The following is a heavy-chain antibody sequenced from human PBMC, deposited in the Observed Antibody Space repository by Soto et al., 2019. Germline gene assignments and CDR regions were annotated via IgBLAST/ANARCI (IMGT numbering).Heavy chain of an antibody. V-gene: IGHV3-30-3*01. Sequence: QVQLVESGGGVVQPGRSLRLSCESSGFNFGNYAMHWVRQAPGKGLEWVAVISYDGTKKYYADSVEGRFTISRDNSKNTVYLKISGLRTDDTALYYWARDQPDYWGQGTLVIVSS. CDR1: GFNFGNYA. CDR2: ISYDGTKK. CDR3: ARDQPDY. J-gene: IGHJ4*02.